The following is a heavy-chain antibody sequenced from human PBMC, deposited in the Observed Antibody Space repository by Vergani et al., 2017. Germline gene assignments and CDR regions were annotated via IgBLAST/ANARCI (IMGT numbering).Heavy chain of an antibody. Sequence: QVQLPQWGAGLLKPSETLSLTCAVYGGSFSGYYWSWIRQPPGKGLEWIGEINHSGSTNYNPSLKSRVTISVDTSKNQFSLKLSSVTAADTAVYYCARVYYYGSGSYYKRPGAFDIWGQGTMVTVSS. CDR2: INHSGST. J-gene: IGHJ3*02. CDR3: ARVYYYGSGSYYKRPGAFDI. V-gene: IGHV4-34*01. D-gene: IGHD3-10*01. CDR1: GGSFSGYY.